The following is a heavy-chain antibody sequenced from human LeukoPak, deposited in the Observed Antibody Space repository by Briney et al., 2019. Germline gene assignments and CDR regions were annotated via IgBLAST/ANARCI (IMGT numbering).Heavy chain of an antibody. CDR2: IYYSGNT. V-gene: IGHV4-39*07. CDR1: GGSIRSGAYY. Sequence: PSETLSLTCTVSGGSIRSGAYYWGWIRQPPGKGLEWIGSIYYSGNTYYSPSLKSRVTMSIDTSRSQFSLKLSSVTAADTAVYYCAAENIAAAGTVGWFDFWGQGTLVAVSS. CDR3: AAENIAAAGTVGWFDF. D-gene: IGHD6-13*01. J-gene: IGHJ5*01.